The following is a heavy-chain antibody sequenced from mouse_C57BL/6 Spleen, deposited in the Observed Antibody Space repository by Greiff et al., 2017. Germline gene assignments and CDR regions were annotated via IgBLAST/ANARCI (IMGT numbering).Heavy chain of an antibody. CDR1: GYTFTSYW. J-gene: IGHJ1*03. CDR3: ARCCGSSYWYFDV. V-gene: IGHV1-64*01. D-gene: IGHD1-1*01. Sequence: QVQLQQPGAELVKPGASVKLSCKASGYTFTSYWMHWVKQRPGQGLEWIGMIHPNSGSTNYNEKFKSKATLTVDKSSSTAYMQLSSLTSEDSAVYYCARCCGSSYWYFDVWGTGTTVTVSS. CDR2: IHPNSGST.